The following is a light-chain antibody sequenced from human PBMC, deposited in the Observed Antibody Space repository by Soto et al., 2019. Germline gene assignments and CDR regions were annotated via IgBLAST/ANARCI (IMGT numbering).Light chain of an antibody. CDR1: QSVSSN. CDR2: GAS. V-gene: IGKV3-15*01. CDR3: QQYNNWPLT. Sequence: EIVMTQSPGTLSVSPGERATLSCRASQSVSSNLAWYQQKPGQAPRLLIYGASTRATGGPARFSGSGSGTEFTLTISSLQSEDFAVYYCQQYNNWPLTFGGGTKVEIK. J-gene: IGKJ4*01.